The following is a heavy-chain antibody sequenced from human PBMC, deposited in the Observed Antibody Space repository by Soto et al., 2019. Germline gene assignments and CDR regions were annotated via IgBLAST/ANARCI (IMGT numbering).Heavy chain of an antibody. D-gene: IGHD5-12*01. CDR1: GGSFSGYY. J-gene: IGHJ5*02. CDR2: INHSGST. CDR3: ARGGRSRWLRFPPGWFDP. Sequence: SETLSLTCAVYGGSFSGYYWSWIRQPPGKGLEWIGEINHSGSTNHNPSLKSRVTITVETSKNQFSRKLSSVTAADTAVYYCARGGRSRWLRFPPGWFDPWGQGTLVTVSS. V-gene: IGHV4-34*01.